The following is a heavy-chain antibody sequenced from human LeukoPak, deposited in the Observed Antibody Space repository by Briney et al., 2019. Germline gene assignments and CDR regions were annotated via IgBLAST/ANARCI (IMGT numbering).Heavy chain of an antibody. CDR1: GGTFSSYA. D-gene: IGHD3-10*01. J-gene: IGHJ6*02. CDR2: IIPILGIA. V-gene: IGHV1-69*04. CDR3: ASVWFGESQYYYYYYGMDV. Sequence: GSSVKVSCKASGGTFSSYAIRWVRQAPGQGLEWMGRIIPILGIANYAQKFQGRVTITADKSTSTAYMELSSLRSEDTAVYYCASVWFGESQYYYYYYGMDVWGQGTTVTVSS.